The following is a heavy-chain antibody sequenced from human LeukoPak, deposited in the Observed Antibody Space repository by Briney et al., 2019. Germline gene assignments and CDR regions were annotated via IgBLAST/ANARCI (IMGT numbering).Heavy chain of an antibody. CDR2: FDPEDNET. Sequence: ASVKVSCKVSGYTLTELSIHWVRQAPGKGLEWMGGFDPEDNETISAQNFQGRVTMTEDTSTDTAYMELSSLRSEDTAVYYCSTGPIGDIVLVPAAPYEYYFDYWGQGTLVTVSS. V-gene: IGHV1-24*01. CDR1: GYTLTELS. CDR3: STGPIGDIVLVPAAPYEYYFDY. D-gene: IGHD2-2*01. J-gene: IGHJ4*02.